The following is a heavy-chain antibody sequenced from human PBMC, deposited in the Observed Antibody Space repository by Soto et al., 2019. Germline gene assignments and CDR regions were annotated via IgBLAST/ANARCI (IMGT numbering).Heavy chain of an antibody. D-gene: IGHD3-10*01. CDR3: ARGSGGSGSYPSYGMDV. Sequence: SETLSLTCTVSGGSISSGDYYWSWIRQPPGKGLEWIGYIYYSGSTYYNPSLKSRVTISVDTSKNQFSLKLSSVTAADTAVYYCARGSGGSGSYPSYGMDVWGQGTTVTVSS. V-gene: IGHV4-30-4*01. J-gene: IGHJ6*02. CDR2: IYYSGST. CDR1: GGSISSGDYY.